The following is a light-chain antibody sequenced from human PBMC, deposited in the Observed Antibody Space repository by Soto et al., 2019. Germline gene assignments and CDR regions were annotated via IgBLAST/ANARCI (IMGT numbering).Light chain of an antibody. CDR1: KNDTCVYDC. V-gene: IGLV2-8*01. Sequence: QSALTQPPSASGWRGQSVTISCTGTKNDTCVYDCVSWYQHHPGKAPRLIIYEVVQRPSGVPDRFSGSKYGNTASLTVSGLQAPDEAAYFCKSYASSNTDVFGRGPKVTVL. CDR3: KSYASSNTDV. J-gene: IGLJ1*01. CDR2: EVV.